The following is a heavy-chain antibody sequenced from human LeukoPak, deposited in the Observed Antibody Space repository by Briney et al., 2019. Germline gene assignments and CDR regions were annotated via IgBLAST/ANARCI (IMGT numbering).Heavy chain of an antibody. V-gene: IGHV3-48*03. J-gene: IGHJ5*02. CDR2: IISSGSTI. CDR3: AREICGGDCYSGLFDH. Sequence: PGGSLRLSCAASGFSINRDWMNWVRQAPGKGLEWVSYIISSGSTIYYADSVKGRFTISRDNAKNSLYLQMNSLRAEDTAVYYCAREICGGDCYSGLFDHWGQGTLVTVSS. D-gene: IGHD2-21*02. CDR1: GFSINRDW.